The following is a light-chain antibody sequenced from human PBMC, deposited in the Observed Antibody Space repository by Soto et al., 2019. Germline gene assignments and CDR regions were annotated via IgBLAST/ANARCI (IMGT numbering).Light chain of an antibody. CDR3: TSSTSGSLYV. CDR1: SSDVGGYNY. V-gene: IGLV2-14*01. J-gene: IGLJ1*01. Sequence: QSVLTQPASVSLSPGQSITISCTGTSSDVGGYNYVSWYQQYPGKVPKLLIYNVSNRPSGVSNRFSGSKSGNTASLTISGLQAEDEADYFCTSSTSGSLYVFGTGTKVTVL. CDR2: NVS.